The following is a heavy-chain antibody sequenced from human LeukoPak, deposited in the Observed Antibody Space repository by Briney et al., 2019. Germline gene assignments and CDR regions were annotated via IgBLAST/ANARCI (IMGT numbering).Heavy chain of an antibody. CDR3: AREVGGGSWYSYFDY. D-gene: IGHD6-13*01. CDR2: ISYDGSNK. V-gene: IGHV3-30-3*01. CDR1: GFTFSSYA. Sequence: GGSLRLSCAASGFTFSSYAMHWVRQAPGKGLEWVAVISYDGSNKYYADSVKGRFTISRDNSKNTLYLQMNSLRAEDTAVYYCAREVGGGSWYSYFDYWGQGTLVTVSS. J-gene: IGHJ4*02.